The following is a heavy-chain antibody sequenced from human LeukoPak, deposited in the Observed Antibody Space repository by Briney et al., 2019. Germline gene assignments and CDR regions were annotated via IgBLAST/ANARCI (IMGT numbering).Heavy chain of an antibody. V-gene: IGHV3-33*06. Sequence: GRSLRLSCAASGFTFSSYGMHWVRQAPGKGLEWVAVIWYDGSNTYYADSVKGRFTISRDNSKNTLYLQMNSLRAEDTAVYYCAKDRGYSYAPFDYWGQGTLVTVSS. CDR1: GFTFSSYG. J-gene: IGHJ4*02. D-gene: IGHD5-18*01. CDR3: AKDRGYSYAPFDY. CDR2: IWYDGSNT.